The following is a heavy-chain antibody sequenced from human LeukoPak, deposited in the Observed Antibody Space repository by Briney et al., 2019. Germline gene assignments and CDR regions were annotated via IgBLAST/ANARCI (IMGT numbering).Heavy chain of an antibody. CDR1: GGTFSSYA. Sequence: GASVKVSCKASGGTFSSYAISWVRQAPGQGLGWMGGIIPIFGTANYAQKFQGRVTITTDESTSTAYMELSRLRSDDTAVYYCARATAVVVVIIHDAFDIWGQGTMVTVSS. J-gene: IGHJ3*02. CDR3: ARATAVVVVIIHDAFDI. V-gene: IGHV1-69*05. CDR2: IIPIFGTA. D-gene: IGHD3-22*01.